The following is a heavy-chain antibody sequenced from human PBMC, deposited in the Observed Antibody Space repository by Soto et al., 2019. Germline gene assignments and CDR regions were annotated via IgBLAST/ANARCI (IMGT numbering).Heavy chain of an antibody. V-gene: IGHV1-46*01. CDR3: AREENCSGGTCYSEYFHR. J-gene: IGHJ1*01. Sequence: ASVKVSCKASGYLLTAYSMHWVRLAPGQGLEWMGVVNPSGGSTKYAQNFQGRVTMTRDTSTTTIYMGLSSLRSDDTAIYYCAREENCSGGTCYSEYFHRWGQGTLVTVSS. CDR2: VNPSGGST. D-gene: IGHD2-15*01. CDR1: GYLLTAYS.